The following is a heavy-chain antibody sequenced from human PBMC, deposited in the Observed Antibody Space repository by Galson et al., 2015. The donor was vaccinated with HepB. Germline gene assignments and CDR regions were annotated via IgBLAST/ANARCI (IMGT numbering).Heavy chain of an antibody. D-gene: IGHD2-2*02. CDR3: ARTYLPDIVVVPAAIPSMVY. CDR2: ISSSSSTI. CDR1: GFTFSSYS. V-gene: IGHV3-48*02. J-gene: IGHJ4*02. Sequence: SLRLSCAASGFTFSSYSMNWVRQAPGKGLEWVSYISSSSSTIYYADSVKGRFTISRDNAKNSLYLQMNSLRDEDTAVYYCARTYLPDIVVVPAAIPSMVYWGQGTLVTVSS.